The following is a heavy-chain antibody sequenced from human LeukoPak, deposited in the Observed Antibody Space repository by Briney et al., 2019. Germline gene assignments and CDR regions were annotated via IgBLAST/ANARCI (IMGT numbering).Heavy chain of an antibody. CDR1: GGSFSGYY. CDR3: ARHRPRNDIVVVPAASLRYYYMDV. D-gene: IGHD2-2*01. J-gene: IGHJ6*03. CDR2: INHSGST. V-gene: IGHV4-34*01. Sequence: SETLSLTCAVYGGSFSGYYWSWIRQPPGKGLEWIGEINHSGSTYYNPSLKSRVTISVDTSKNQFSLKLSSVTAADTAVYYCARHRPRNDIVVVPAASLRYYYMDVWGKGTTVTVSS.